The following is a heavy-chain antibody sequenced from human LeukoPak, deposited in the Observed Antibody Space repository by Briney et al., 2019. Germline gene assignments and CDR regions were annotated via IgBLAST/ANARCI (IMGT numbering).Heavy chain of an antibody. CDR2: FDGNGPNT. D-gene: IGHD2-8*02. CDR1: GFTFSSFA. J-gene: IGHJ4*02. Sequence: GGSLRLSCAASGFTFSSFAMTWVRQAPGKGLEWVSGFDGNGPNTYYADSVKGRWTISRDNSRNTLYLEMNSLRPEDTAIYYCTKPRTTGLGWAQFDYWGQGSLVTVSS. CDR3: TKPRTTGLGWAQFDY. V-gene: IGHV3-23*01.